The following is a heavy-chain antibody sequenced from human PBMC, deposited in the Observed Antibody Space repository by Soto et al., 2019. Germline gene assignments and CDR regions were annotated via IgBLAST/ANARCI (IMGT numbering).Heavy chain of an antibody. CDR2: IYYKGST. CDR3: ARGHKFDYYDSSGYPRFDY. D-gene: IGHD3-22*01. V-gene: IGHV4-31*03. J-gene: IGHJ4*02. Sequence: QVQLQESGPGLVEPSQTLSLTCSVSGGSINSGGYYWSWIRQRPGEGLEYIGYIYYKGSTYYNPSLRSRATTSMDTSKNHFSLRLSSVTAADTATYYCARGHKFDYYDSSGYPRFDYWGQGTLVTVSS. CDR1: GGSINSGGYY.